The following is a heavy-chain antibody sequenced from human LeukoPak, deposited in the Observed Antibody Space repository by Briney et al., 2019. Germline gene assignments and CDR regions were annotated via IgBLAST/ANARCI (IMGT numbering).Heavy chain of an antibody. D-gene: IGHD3-3*01. Sequence: SETLSLTCTVSGGSISSYYWSWIRQPPGKGLEWIGYIYYSGSTNYNPSLKSRVTISVDTSKSQFSLKLTSVTAADTAVYYCARHIRYDFWSGYSGTPGAFDIWGQGTMVTVSS. CDR2: IYYSGST. CDR1: GGSISSYY. J-gene: IGHJ3*02. CDR3: ARHIRYDFWSGYSGTPGAFDI. V-gene: IGHV4-59*08.